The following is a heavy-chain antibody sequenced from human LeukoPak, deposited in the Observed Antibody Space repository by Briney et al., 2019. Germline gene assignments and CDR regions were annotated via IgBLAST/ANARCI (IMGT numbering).Heavy chain of an antibody. CDR1: GYTFTGYY. CDR2: INPNSGAT. V-gene: IGHV1-2*02. Sequence: ASVKVSCKASGYTFTGYYMHWVRQAPGQGLEWMGWINPNSGATNYAQKFQGRVTMTTDTSTSTAYMELRSLRSDDTAVYYCAGGTYYYDSSGYYGLNWFDPWGQGTLVTVSS. D-gene: IGHD3-22*01. CDR3: AGGTYYYDSSGYYGLNWFDP. J-gene: IGHJ5*02.